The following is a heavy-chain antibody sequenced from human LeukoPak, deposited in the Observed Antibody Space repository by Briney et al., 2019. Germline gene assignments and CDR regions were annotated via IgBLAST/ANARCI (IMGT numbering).Heavy chain of an antibody. J-gene: IGHJ4*02. CDR3: ARDLISGAYTFDY. CDR1: GFTFSSFS. D-gene: IGHD1-26*01. V-gene: IGHV3-48*02. Sequence: GGSLRLSCATSGFTFSSFSMNWVRQAPGKGPEWVSYISSTGFNIYYADSVKGRSTISRDNAKQSLYLQMNSLRDEDTAIYYCARDLISGAYTFDYWGQGTLVTVSS. CDR2: ISSTGFNI.